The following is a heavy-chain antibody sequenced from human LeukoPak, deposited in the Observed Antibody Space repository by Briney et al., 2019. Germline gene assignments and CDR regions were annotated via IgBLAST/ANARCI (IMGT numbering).Heavy chain of an antibody. V-gene: IGHV3-23*01. J-gene: IGHJ4*02. D-gene: IGHD1-26*01. Sequence: GGSLRLSCAASGFTFSSYAMSWVRQAPGKGLEWASAISGSGGSTYYADSVKGRFTISRDNSKNTLYLQMNSLRAEDTAVYYCAGSAKRIVGATVYWGQGTLVTVSS. CDR1: GFTFSSYA. CDR3: AGSAKRIVGATVY. CDR2: ISGSGGST.